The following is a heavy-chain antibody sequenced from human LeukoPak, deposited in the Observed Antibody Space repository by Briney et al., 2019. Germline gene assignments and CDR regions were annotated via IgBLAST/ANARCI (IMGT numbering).Heavy chain of an antibody. J-gene: IGHJ4*02. CDR2: IYYSGST. Sequence: PSETLSLTCTVSGGSISSSSYYWGWIRQPPGKGLEWIGSIYYSGSTYYNPSLKSRVTISVDTSKNQFSLKLSSVTAADTAVYYCARVLNAVEMVDYWGQGTLVSVSS. V-gene: IGHV4-39*07. CDR3: ARVLNAVEMVDY. CDR1: GGSISSSSYY. D-gene: IGHD5-24*01.